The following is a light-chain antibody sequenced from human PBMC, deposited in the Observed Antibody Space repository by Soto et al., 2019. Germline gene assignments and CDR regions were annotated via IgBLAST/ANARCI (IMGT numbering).Light chain of an antibody. J-gene: IGKJ5*01. CDR1: RDISNY. CDR3: QQYDNHPLT. CDR2: DAS. Sequence: DIQMTQSPSTLSASVGDRVTITCRASRDISNYLNWYQQKTGKAPKLLIYDASNLETGVPSRFSGSRAWTDFTFTISSLQPEDIATYYCQQYDNHPLTFGQGTRLEIK. V-gene: IGKV1-33*01.